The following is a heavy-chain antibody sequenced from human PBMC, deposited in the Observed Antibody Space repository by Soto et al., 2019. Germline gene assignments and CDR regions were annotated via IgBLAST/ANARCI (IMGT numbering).Heavy chain of an antibody. D-gene: IGHD3-22*01. CDR1: GFTFSSYA. CDR2: ISYDGSNK. J-gene: IGHJ4*02. V-gene: IGHV3-30-3*01. Sequence: GGSLRLSCAASGFTFSSYAMHWVRQAPGKGLEWVAVISYDGSNKYYADSVKGRFTISRDNSKNTLYLQMNSLRAEDTAVYYCARASISKYYYDSSTQRGFFDYWGQGTLVTVSS. CDR3: ARASISKYYYDSSTQRGFFDY.